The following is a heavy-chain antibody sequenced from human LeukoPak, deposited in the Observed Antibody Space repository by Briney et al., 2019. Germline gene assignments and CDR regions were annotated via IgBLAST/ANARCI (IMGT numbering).Heavy chain of an antibody. CDR2: TYTSGST. CDR3: ARVRRRRVVPAAIGAFDI. CDR1: GGSISSYY. J-gene: IGHJ3*02. D-gene: IGHD2-2*01. V-gene: IGHV4-4*07. Sequence: SETLSLTCTVSGGSISSYYWSWIRQPAGKGLEWIGRTYTSGSTNYNPSLKSRVTMSVDTSKNQFSLKLSSVAAADTAVYYCARVRRRRVVPAAIGAFDIWGQGTMVTVSS.